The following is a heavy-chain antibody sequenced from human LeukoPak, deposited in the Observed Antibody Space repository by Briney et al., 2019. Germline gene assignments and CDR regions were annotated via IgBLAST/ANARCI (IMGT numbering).Heavy chain of an antibody. Sequence: PGGSLRLSCAASGFTFSSYSMNWVRQAPGKGLEWVSSISSSSSSYIYYADSVKGRFTISRDNAKNSLYLQMNSLRAEDTAVYYCARVGVDYYFDYWGQGTLVTVSS. J-gene: IGHJ4*02. CDR2: ISSSSSSYI. CDR3: ARVGVDYYFDY. V-gene: IGHV3-21*01. CDR1: GFTFSSYS.